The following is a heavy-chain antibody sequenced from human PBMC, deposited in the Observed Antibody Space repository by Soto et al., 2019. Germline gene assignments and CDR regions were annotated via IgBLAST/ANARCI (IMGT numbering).Heavy chain of an antibody. J-gene: IGHJ5*02. Sequence: SETLSLTCTVSGASIRSTDYYWSWIRQAPGTGLEWIGYVYYTGSTYYNPSLMSRLTISVDTSKNQFSLKLTSVTAAETAVYYCVRTARQGAVAPHWFDRWGQGTQVTVSS. CDR1: GASIRSTDYY. CDR3: VRTARQGAVAPHWFDR. CDR2: VYYTGST. V-gene: IGHV4-30-4*01. D-gene: IGHD2-21*02.